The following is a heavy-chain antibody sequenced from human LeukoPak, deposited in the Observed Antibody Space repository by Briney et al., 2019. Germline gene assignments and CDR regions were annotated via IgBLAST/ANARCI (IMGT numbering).Heavy chain of an antibody. D-gene: IGHD3-22*01. CDR3: AGLVGRYSSGLYYYYFDY. J-gene: IGHJ4*02. Sequence: SETLSLTCTVSGDSINSLDLWSWVRQPPGKGLEWVGEMYLSGTTHSNPSVKSRVTISIDKSKNQFFLNLSSVTAADTAVYYCAGLVGRYSSGLYYYYFDYWGQGTLVTVSS. CDR2: MYLSGTT. V-gene: IGHV4-4*02. CDR1: GDSINSLDL.